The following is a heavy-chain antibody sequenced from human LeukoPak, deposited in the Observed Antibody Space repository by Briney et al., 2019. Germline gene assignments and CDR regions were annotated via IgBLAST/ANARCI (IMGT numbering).Heavy chain of an antibody. CDR3: ARDRGGTIRLFDP. D-gene: IGHD3-10*01. CDR2: INPNSGGT. CDR1: GYTFTGYY. J-gene: IGHJ5*02. Sequence: GASVKVSCKASGYTFTGYYMHWVRQAPGQGLEWMGWINPNSGGTNYAQKLQGRVTMTTDTSTSTAYMELRSLRSDDTAVYYCARDRGGTIRLFDPWGQGTLVTVSS. V-gene: IGHV1-2*02.